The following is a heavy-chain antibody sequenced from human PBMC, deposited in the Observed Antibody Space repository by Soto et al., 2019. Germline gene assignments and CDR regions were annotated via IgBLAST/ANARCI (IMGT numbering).Heavy chain of an antibody. J-gene: IGHJ6*02. CDR3: ARDPRYYDFWSGYPRYYGMDV. CDR2: ISAYNGNT. D-gene: IGHD3-3*01. V-gene: IGHV1-18*04. Sequence: QVQLVQSGAEVKKPGASVKVSCKASGYTFTSYGISWVRQAPVQGLEWMGWISAYNGNTNYAQKLQGRVTMTTDTSTSTDYMELRSLRSDDTAVYYCARDPRYYDFWSGYPRYYGMDVWGQGTTVTVSS. CDR1: GYTFTSYG.